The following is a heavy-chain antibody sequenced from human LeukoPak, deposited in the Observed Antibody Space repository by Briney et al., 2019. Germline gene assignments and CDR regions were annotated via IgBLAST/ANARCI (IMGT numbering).Heavy chain of an antibody. D-gene: IGHD3-3*01. Sequence: VGSLRLSCAASGFTFSNYWMSWVRQASGKGLKWVANIKQDGSEKYYVDSVKGRFTISRDNAKSSLYLQMNSLRAEDTAVYYCAREPFYDFWSGYYTGCSWGQGTLVTVSS. CDR3: AREPFYDFWSGYYTGCS. CDR2: IKQDGSEK. CDR1: GFTFSNYW. V-gene: IGHV3-7*01. J-gene: IGHJ5*02.